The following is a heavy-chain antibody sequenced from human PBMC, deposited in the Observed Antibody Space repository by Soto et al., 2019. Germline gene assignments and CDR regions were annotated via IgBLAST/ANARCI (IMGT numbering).Heavy chain of an antibody. CDR2: IIPVFGSA. CDR1: GDTFSSYS. CDR3: ARDDGWNYRYYDMEV. J-gene: IGHJ6*02. V-gene: IGHV1-69*01. D-gene: IGHD1-7*01. Sequence: QVQLVQSGAEVQKPGSSVKVSCKASGDTFSSYSITWVRQAPGQGLEWMGGIIPVFGSANYAQKFQGRVTITADESTRTAYMELNSLRSQDTAVYFCARDDGWNYRYYDMEVWGPGTTVTVSS.